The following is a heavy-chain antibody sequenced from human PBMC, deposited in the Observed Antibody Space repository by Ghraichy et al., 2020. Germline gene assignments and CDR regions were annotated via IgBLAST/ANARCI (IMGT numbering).Heavy chain of an antibody. CDR3: ARGYYDSSGYYVPFDY. CDR2: ISSSSSTI. V-gene: IGHV3-48*02. J-gene: IGHJ4*02. Sequence: GGSLRLSCAASGFTFSSYSMNWVRQAPGKGLEWVSYISSSSSTIYYADVVKGRFTISRDHVKNSLYLLMNSLRDEEMAVYYCARGYYDSSGYYVPFDYWGQGTLVTVSS. D-gene: IGHD3-22*01. CDR1: GFTFSSYS.